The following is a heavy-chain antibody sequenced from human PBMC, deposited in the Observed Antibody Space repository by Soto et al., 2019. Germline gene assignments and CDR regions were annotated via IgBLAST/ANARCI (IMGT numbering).Heavy chain of an antibody. V-gene: IGHV3-30*03. CDR1: GFTFSSYG. CDR2: MAHDGSNQ. D-gene: IGHD3-22*01. CDR3: ARSSGGTSYYPPDY. J-gene: IGHJ4*02. Sequence: QVQLVESGGGVVQPGGSLRLSCAASGFTFSSYGMQWVRQSPGEGLEWVAIMAHDGSNQYYGDSVKGRSTISRDNSKNTLYLQMDSLRPEDTAVYYCARSSGGTSYYPPDYWGQGTLVTVSS.